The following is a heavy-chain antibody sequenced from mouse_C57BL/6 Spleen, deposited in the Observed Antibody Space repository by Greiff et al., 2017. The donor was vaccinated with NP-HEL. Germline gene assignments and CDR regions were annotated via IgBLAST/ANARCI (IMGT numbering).Heavy chain of an antibody. CDR2: IDPSDSYT. J-gene: IGHJ3*01. Sequence: VQLQQSGAELVKPGASVKLSCKASGYTFTSYWMQWVKQRPGQGLEWIGEIDPSDSYTNYNQKFKGKATLTVDTSSSTAYMQLSSLTSEDSAVYYCARMGGYDGFAYWGQGTLVTVSA. CDR3: ARMGGYDGFAY. CDR1: GYTFTSYW. D-gene: IGHD2-2*01. V-gene: IGHV1-50*01.